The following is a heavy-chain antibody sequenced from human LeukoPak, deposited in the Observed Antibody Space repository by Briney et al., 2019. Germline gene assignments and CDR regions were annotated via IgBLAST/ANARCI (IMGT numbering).Heavy chain of an antibody. CDR3: ATKPGYCSGGSCYSQNGNWFDL. CDR2: LYYTGSS. Sequence: PSQTLSLTCTVSGASITSGGYYWSWIRQHPQRGLEWIGYLYYTGSSFYNPSLKSRVTISVDTSENQFPLNLNSVTAADTAVYYCATKPGYCSGGSCYSQNGNWFDLWGQGTLVTVSS. J-gene: IGHJ5*02. CDR1: GASITSGGYY. D-gene: IGHD2-15*01. V-gene: IGHV4-31*03.